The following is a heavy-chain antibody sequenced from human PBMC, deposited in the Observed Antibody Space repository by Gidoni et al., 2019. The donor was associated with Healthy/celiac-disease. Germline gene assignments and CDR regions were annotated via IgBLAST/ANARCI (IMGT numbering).Heavy chain of an antibody. CDR3: ARDLGAVVAATPGWFDP. V-gene: IGHV6-1*01. J-gene: IGHJ5*02. CDR1: GDSVSSNSAA. CDR2: TYYRSNGYN. D-gene: IGHD2-15*01. Sequence: QVQLQQSGPGLVKPSQTLSLTCAISGDSVSSNSAAWNWIRQSPSRGLEWLGRTYYRSNGYNDYAVSVKSRITINPDTSKNQFSLQLNSVTPEDTAVYYCARDLGAVVAATPGWFDPWGQGTLVTVSS.